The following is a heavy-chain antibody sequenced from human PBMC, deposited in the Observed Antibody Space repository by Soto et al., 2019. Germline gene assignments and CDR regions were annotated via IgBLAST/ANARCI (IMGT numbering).Heavy chain of an antibody. CDR2: VYYSGTT. V-gene: IGHV4-30-4*01. Sequence: SETQSLTCTVSAASINNSDYYWSWIRPTPGKGREGIGYVYYSGTTDYITSLKSRLSMSLDKYQNQFALKLHSVTAADTATYYCARMSYFYDKWYFDLWGRGILVTFS. D-gene: IGHD3-22*01. CDR3: ARMSYFYDKWYFDL. CDR1: AASINNSDYY. J-gene: IGHJ2*01.